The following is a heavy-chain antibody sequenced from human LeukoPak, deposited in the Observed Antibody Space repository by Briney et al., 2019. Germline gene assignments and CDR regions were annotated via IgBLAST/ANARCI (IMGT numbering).Heavy chain of an antibody. V-gene: IGHV3-21*01. CDR1: GFTFSSYS. D-gene: IGHD3/OR15-3a*01. J-gene: IGHJ3*02. Sequence: GGSLRLSCAASGFTFSSYSMNWVRQAPGKGLEWVSSISSSSYIYYADSVKGRFTISRDNAKNSLYLQMNSLRAVDTAVYYCARDGDWVTPDAFDIWGQGTMVTVSS. CDR3: ARDGDWVTPDAFDI. CDR2: ISSSSYI.